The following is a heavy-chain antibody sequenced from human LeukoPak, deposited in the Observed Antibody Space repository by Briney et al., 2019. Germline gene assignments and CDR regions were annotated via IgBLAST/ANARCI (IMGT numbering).Heavy chain of an antibody. J-gene: IGHJ3*02. CDR2: IYHSGST. D-gene: IGHD1-14*01. CDR1: GAPISSNNW. CDR3: ASASPGDAFDI. Sequence: PSGTLSLTCAVSGAPISSNNWWWSWVRQPPGKGLEWIGEIYHSGSTNYNPSLKSRVTISVDRSKNQFSLKLSSVTAADTAVYYCASASPGDAFDIWAKGQWSPSL. V-gene: IGHV4-4*02.